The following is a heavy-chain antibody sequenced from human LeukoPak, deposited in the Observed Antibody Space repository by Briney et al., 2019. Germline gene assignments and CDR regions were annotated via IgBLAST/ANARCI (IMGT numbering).Heavy chain of an antibody. Sequence: GESLKISCKGSGYSFTSYWIGWVRQMPGKGLEWMGTIYPGDSDTRYSPSFQGQVTISADKSISTAYLQWSSVKASDTAMYYCARRESNYDYIWGSLDYWGQGTLVTVSS. CDR3: ARRESNYDYIWGSLDY. V-gene: IGHV5-51*01. CDR1: GYSFTSYW. J-gene: IGHJ4*02. CDR2: IYPGDSDT. D-gene: IGHD3-16*01.